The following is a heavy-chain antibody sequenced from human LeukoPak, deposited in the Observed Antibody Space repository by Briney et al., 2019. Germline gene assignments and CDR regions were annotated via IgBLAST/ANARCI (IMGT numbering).Heavy chain of an antibody. CDR2: INPNSGGT. V-gene: IGHV1-2*02. J-gene: IGHJ4*02. Sequence: ASVKVSCKASGYTFTGYYMHWVRQAPGQGLEWMGWINPNSGGTNYAQKFQGRVTMTRDTSISTAYMELSRLRSDDTAVYCCARAGLGLGYYDSSGYYFGYWGQGTLVTVSS. CDR1: GYTFTGYY. D-gene: IGHD3-22*01. CDR3: ARAGLGLGYYDSSGYYFGY.